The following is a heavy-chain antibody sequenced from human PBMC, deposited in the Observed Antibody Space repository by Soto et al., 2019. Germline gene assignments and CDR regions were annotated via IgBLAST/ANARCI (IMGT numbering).Heavy chain of an antibody. Sequence: PSETLSLTCTVSGGSISSGGYYWSWIRQHPGKGLEWIGYIYYSGSTYYNPSLKSRVTISVDTSKNQFSLKLSSVTAADTAVYYCARAYYDFWSGYYTSFDYWGQGTLVTVSS. V-gene: IGHV4-31*03. CDR3: ARAYYDFWSGYYTSFDY. D-gene: IGHD3-3*01. CDR2: IYYSGST. J-gene: IGHJ4*02. CDR1: GGSISSGGYY.